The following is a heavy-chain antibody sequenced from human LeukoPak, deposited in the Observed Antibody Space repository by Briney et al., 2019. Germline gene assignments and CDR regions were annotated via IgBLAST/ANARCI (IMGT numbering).Heavy chain of an antibody. J-gene: IGHJ5*02. CDR3: ARKMVRKVGRFDP. Sequence: SETLSLTCAVYGGSFSGYYWSWIRQPPGKGLEWIGEINHSGSTNYNPSLKSRVTISVDTSKNQFSLKLSSVTAADTAVYYCARKMVRKVGRFDPWGQGTLVTVSS. CDR1: GGSFSGYY. CDR2: INHSGST. V-gene: IGHV4-34*01. D-gene: IGHD2-8*01.